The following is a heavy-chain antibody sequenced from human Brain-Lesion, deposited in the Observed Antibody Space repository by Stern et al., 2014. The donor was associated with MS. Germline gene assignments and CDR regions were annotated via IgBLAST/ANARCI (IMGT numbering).Heavy chain of an antibody. CDR2: VYCSGCP. CDR3: ARASGLFEY. CDR1: GGSISRSTYY. Sequence: VQLVESGPGLVKPSETLSLTCTVSGGSISRSTYYWGWLRLSPGKGLEWIGGVYCSGCPSTNPSLKGRSPISAPRSATQFPLQLAPVTAADTGLYYCARASGLFEYWGQGVLVTVSS. J-gene: IGHJ4*02. V-gene: IGHV4-39*01. D-gene: IGHD3-16*01.